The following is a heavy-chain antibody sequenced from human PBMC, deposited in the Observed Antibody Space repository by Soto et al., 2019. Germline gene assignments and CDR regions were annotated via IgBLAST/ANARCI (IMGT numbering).Heavy chain of an antibody. CDR3: ATSQKGYNWNYFDH. CDR1: GGSISGSYYY. V-gene: IGHV4-39*01. J-gene: IGHJ4*02. Sequence: ETLSLTCAVSGGSISGSYYYWAWLRQSPGKGPEWIGSVFYTGFTSYNPSLESRVSVSVDTSKSQFSLKLSAVTAADTAVYYCATSQKGYNWNYFDHWGQGALVTVSS. CDR2: VFYTGFT. D-gene: IGHD1-20*01.